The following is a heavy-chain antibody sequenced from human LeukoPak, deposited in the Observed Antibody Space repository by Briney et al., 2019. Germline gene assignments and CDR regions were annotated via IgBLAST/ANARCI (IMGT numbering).Heavy chain of an antibody. CDR2: INSSSSYI. V-gene: IGHV3-21*01. D-gene: IGHD2-2*01. J-gene: IGHJ3*02. CDR3: ARDGGGYCSSTSCYGGGGAFDI. Sequence: GGSLRLSCAASGFTFSSYSMDWVRQAPGQELKGFSSINSSSSYIDYADSVKGRFTISTYKAKKSVYLQMNRLRAEDTAVYYCARDGGGYCSSTSCYGGGGAFDIWGQGTMVTVSS. CDR1: GFTFSSYS.